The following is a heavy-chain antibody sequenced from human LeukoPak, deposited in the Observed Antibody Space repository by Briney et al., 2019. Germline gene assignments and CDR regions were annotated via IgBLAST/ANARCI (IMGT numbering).Heavy chain of an antibody. J-gene: IGHJ6*02. Sequence: PGGSLRLSCAASGFTFSSYEMNWVRQDPGKGLEWVSYISSSGSTIYYADSVKGRFTISRDNAKNSLYLQMSSLRSEDTAVYYCARQIDMDVWGQGTTVTVSS. CDR3: ARQIDMDV. CDR2: ISSSGSTI. V-gene: IGHV3-48*03. CDR1: GFTFSSYE.